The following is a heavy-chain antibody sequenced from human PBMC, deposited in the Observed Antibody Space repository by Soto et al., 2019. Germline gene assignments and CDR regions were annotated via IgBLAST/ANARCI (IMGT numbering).Heavy chain of an antibody. Sequence: SETLSLTCTVSGGSINTFYWSWVRQPAGKGLEWIGRIFSGGSTSFNPSLESRVAMSVDTSKNHFSLNLSPVTAADMAVYYCAREGSYSAYNFAHGIQLWSFDFWGQGALVTVSS. CDR3: AREGSYSAYNFAHGIQLWSFDF. V-gene: IGHV4-4*07. J-gene: IGHJ4*02. D-gene: IGHD5-12*01. CDR1: GGSINTFY. CDR2: IFSGGST.